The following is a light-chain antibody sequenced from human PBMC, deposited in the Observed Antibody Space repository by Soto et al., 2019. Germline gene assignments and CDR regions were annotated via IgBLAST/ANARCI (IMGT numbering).Light chain of an antibody. V-gene: IGKV1-5*01. CDR3: QQYNSYSWT. J-gene: IGKJ1*01. CDR2: DAS. Sequence: DIHMTQSPSSRPAARGDRVAITLRASQSISSWLAWYQQKPGKAPKLLIYDASSLESGVTSRFSGSGSGTEFTLTISSLQPDDFATYYCQQYNSYSWTFGQGTKVDI. CDR1: QSISSW.